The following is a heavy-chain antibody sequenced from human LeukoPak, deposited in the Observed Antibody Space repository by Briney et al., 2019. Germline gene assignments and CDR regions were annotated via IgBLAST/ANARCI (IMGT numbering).Heavy chain of an antibody. CDR2: IYYSGST. CDR1: GGSISSSSYY. CDR3: ARQKVAGHFDY. D-gene: IGHD6-19*01. Sequence: SETLSLTCTVSGGSISSSSYYWGWIRQPPGKGLEWIGSIYYSGSTYYNPSLKSRVTISVDTSRNQFSLKLSSVTAADTAVYYCARQKVAGHFDYWGQGTLVTVSS. J-gene: IGHJ4*02. V-gene: IGHV4-39*01.